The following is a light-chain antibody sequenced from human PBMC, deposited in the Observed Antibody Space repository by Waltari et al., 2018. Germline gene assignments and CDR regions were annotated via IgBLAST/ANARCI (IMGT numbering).Light chain of an antibody. CDR2: EVI. CDR3: CSYAGSGTYV. Sequence: QSALTQPASVSGTPGQSITISCTGTNSDVGNYNLVSWYQHHPGEAPKLMICEVIKRPSGVSKRFAGSKSGNTASLTISGLQAEDEADYYCCSYAGSGTYVFGTGTKVTVL. J-gene: IGLJ1*01. V-gene: IGLV2-23*02. CDR1: NSDVGNYNL.